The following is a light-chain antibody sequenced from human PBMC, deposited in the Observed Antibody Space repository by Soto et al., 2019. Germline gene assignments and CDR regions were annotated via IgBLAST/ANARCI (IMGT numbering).Light chain of an antibody. CDR3: HHYGST. V-gene: IGKV3-20*01. CDR1: QTITSTY. Sequence: EIVLTQSPGTLSFSPGERATLSCRASQTITSTYLAWYQQKPGQAPRLLIYGASSRATGIPDRFSGSGSETDFTLTISRLEPEDFAVYYCHHYGSTFGQGTKVDNK. CDR2: GAS. J-gene: IGKJ1*01.